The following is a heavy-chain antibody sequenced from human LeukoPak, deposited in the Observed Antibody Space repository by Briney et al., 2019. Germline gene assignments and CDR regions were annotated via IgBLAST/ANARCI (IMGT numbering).Heavy chain of an antibody. J-gene: IGHJ4*02. CDR2: ISWNSGSI. V-gene: IGHV3-9*01. CDR3: AKDKVAVAGLDPYFDY. Sequence: GGSLRLSCAASGFTFDDYAMHWVRQAPGKGLEWVSGISWNSGSIGYADSVKGRFTISRDNAKNSLYLQMNSLRAEDTALYYCAKDKVAVAGLDPYFDYWGQGTPVTVSS. CDR1: GFTFDDYA. D-gene: IGHD6-19*01.